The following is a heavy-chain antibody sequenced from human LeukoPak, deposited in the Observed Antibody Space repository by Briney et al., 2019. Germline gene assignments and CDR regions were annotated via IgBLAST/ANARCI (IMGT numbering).Heavy chain of an antibody. V-gene: IGHV4-34*01. CDR1: GGSFSGYY. CDR3: ARRSYSGYDYDY. D-gene: IGHD5-12*01. Sequence: SETLSLTCAVYGGSFSGYYWSWIRQPPGKGLEWIGEINHSGSTNYNPSLKSRVTISVDTSKNQFSLKLSSVTAADTAVYYCARRSYSGYDYDYWGQGTLVTVSS. CDR2: INHSGST. J-gene: IGHJ4*02.